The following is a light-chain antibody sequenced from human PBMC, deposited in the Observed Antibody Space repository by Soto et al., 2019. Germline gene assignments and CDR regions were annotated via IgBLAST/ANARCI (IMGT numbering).Light chain of an antibody. CDR1: VGL. CDR2: DDT. CDR3: CLYVGGRTYV. V-gene: IGLV2-23*01. J-gene: IGLJ1*01. Sequence: QSVLTQPASLSGSPGQSITISCTGTVGLVSWYHQHPGTVPTLILYDDTKRPSRVASRFSGSTSGNTASLTISGLKTEEEADYYCCLYVGGRTYVFGTGPKVIVL.